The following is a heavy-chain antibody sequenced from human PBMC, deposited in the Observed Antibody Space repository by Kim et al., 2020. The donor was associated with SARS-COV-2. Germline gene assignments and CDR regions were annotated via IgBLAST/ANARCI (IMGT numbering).Heavy chain of an antibody. Sequence: GGSLRLSCAASGFTFSSYAMSWVRQAPGKGLEWVSAISGSGGSTYYADSVKGRFTISRDNSKNTLYLQMNSLRAEDTAVYYCAKDIVVVPAAIGFDYWGQGTLVTVSS. J-gene: IGHJ4*02. V-gene: IGHV3-23*01. CDR2: ISGSGGST. D-gene: IGHD2-2*01. CDR3: AKDIVVVPAAIGFDY. CDR1: GFTFSSYA.